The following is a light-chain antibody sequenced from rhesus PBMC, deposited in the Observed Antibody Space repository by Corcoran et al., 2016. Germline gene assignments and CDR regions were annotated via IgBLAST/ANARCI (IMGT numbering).Light chain of an antibody. V-gene: IGKV1-28*03. CDR3: FHRYNYPFT. J-gene: IGKJ3*01. Sequence: DIQMTQSPPSLSASVGDTVTITCRTRQAVNGYLHWLQQKPGKAPKLLIYDASNLQSGVPSRFSGSGTRTYFTLPITNLQPEDFATYYCFHRYNYPFTFGPGTKMDI. CDR1: QAVNGY. CDR2: DAS.